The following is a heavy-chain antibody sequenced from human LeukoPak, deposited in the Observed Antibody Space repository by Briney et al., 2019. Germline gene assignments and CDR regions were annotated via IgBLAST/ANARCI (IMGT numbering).Heavy chain of an antibody. J-gene: IGHJ6*03. V-gene: IGHV3-30*18. CDR3: AKPGKDTAIVSYYYYYMDV. CDR2: ISYDGSNK. Sequence: GGSLRLSCAASGFTFSSYGMHWVRQAPGKGLEWVAVISYDGSNKYYADSVKGRFTISRDNSKNTLYLQMNSLRAEDTAVYYCAKPGKDTAIVSYYYYYMDVWGKGTTVTVSS. D-gene: IGHD5-18*01. CDR1: GFTFSSYG.